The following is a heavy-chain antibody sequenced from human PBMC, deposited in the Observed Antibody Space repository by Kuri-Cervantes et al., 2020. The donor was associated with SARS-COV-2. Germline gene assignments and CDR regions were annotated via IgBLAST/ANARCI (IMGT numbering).Heavy chain of an antibody. CDR2: VIPMFGTT. Sequence: SVKVSCKASGGTFSTHAINWVRQAPGQGLEWMGTVIPMFGTTHHAQRFQGRLTMTADTSTSIAYMTLSSLRSDDTAVYYCARDRGVEARWEGDYYNVMDVWGPGTTVTVSS. J-gene: IGHJ6*02. CDR3: ARDRGVEARWEGDYYNVMDV. D-gene: IGHD1-26*01. CDR1: GGTFSTHA. V-gene: IGHV1-69*06.